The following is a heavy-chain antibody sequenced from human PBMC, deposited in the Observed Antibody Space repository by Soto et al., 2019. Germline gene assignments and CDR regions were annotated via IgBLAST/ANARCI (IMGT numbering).Heavy chain of an antibody. Sequence: SVKVSCKASGGTFSSYAISWVRQAPGQGLEWMGGIIPIFGTANYAQKFQGRVTITADESTSTAYMELSSLRSEDTAVYYCASTTPRYCSSTSCWLFDYWGQGTLVTVSS. CDR3: ASTTPRYCSSTSCWLFDY. J-gene: IGHJ4*02. D-gene: IGHD2-2*01. V-gene: IGHV1-69*13. CDR1: GGTFSSYA. CDR2: IIPIFGTA.